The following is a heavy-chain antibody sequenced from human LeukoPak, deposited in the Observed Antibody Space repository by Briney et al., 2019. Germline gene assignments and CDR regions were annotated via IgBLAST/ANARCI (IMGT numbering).Heavy chain of an antibody. CDR1: GGSISSSSYY. V-gene: IGHV4-39*07. J-gene: IGHJ4*02. CDR2: IYYSGST. CDR3: ARPRLLYGSGPILV. D-gene: IGHD3-10*01. Sequence: SETLSLTCTVSGGSISSSSYYWGWIRQPPGKGLEWIGSIYYSGSTYYNPSLKSRVAISVDTSKNQFSLNLTSVTAADTAVYYCARPRLLYGSGPILVWGQGNLVTVSS.